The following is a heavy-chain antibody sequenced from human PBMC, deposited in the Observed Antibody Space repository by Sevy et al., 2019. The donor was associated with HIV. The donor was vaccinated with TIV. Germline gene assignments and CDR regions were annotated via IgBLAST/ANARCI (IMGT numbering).Heavy chain of an antibody. Sequence: SETLSLTCAVSGGSISSSSYDWGWIRQPPGKGLEWIGSIYYRGSTHYNPSLKSRVTISVDTSKNQFSLKLNSVTAAYTAVYYCASVGPWFDCWSGYIDYWGQGTLVTVFS. CDR2: IYYRGST. V-gene: IGHV4-39*01. J-gene: IGHJ4*02. CDR3: ASVGPWFDCWSGYIDY. CDR1: GGSISSSSYD. D-gene: IGHD3-3*01.